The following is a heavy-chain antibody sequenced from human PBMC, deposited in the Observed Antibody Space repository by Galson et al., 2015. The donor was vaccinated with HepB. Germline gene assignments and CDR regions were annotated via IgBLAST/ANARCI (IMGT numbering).Heavy chain of an antibody. J-gene: IGHJ4*02. V-gene: IGHV3-11*01. CDR3: ATTAMTTVVEDY. CDR2: ISSSGSTI. Sequence: SLRLSCAASGFTFSDYYMSWIRQAPGKGLEWVSYISSSGSTIYYADSVKGRFTISRDNAKNSLYLQMNSLRAEDTAVYYCATTAMTTVVEDYWGQGTLVTVSS. CDR1: GFTFSDYY. D-gene: IGHD4-23*01.